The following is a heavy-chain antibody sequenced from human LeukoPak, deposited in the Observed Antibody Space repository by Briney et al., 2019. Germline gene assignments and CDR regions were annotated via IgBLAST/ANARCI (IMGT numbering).Heavy chain of an antibody. J-gene: IGHJ5*02. D-gene: IGHD6-19*01. CDR1: GFTFSDYY. V-gene: IGHV3-11*04. CDR3: ARDQTGIAVAATGWFDP. CDR2: ISNSGTTR. Sequence: GGSLRLSCAASGFTFSDYYMSWIRQAPGRGLEWVSYISNSGTTRYYADSVKGRFTISRDNAKNSLYLQMNSLRAEDTAVYYCARDQTGIAVAATGWFDPWGQGTLVTVSS.